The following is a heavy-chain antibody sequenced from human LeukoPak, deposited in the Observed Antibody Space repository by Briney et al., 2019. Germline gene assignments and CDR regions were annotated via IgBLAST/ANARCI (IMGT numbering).Heavy chain of an antibody. Sequence: GGSLRLSCAASGFTASGNYMSWVRQAPGKGLEWVSIIYSGGSTYYADSLKGRFTISRDNSKNTLYLQMNSLRAEDTAVYYCARAGSSGWYGDWFDPWGQGTLVTVSS. D-gene: IGHD6-19*01. J-gene: IGHJ5*02. V-gene: IGHV3-53*01. CDR3: ARAGSSGWYGDWFDP. CDR1: GFTASGNY. CDR2: IYSGGST.